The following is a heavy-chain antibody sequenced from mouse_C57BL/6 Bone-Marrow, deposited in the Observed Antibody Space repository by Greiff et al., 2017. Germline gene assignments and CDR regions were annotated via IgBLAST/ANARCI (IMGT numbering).Heavy chain of an antibody. CDR3: ARYNWLWYFDV. J-gene: IGHJ1*03. Sequence: QVQLKQSGPGLVQPSPRLSIPCTVSGFSFTSYGVHLVRPSPGKGLEWLGVIWSGGSTDYNAAFISRLSISKDKSKSQVFLQMNSLQADDTSIYYCARYNWLWYFDVWGTGTTVTVSS. CDR1: GFSFTSYG. V-gene: IGHV2-2*01. CDR2: IWSGGST. D-gene: IGHD1-3*01.